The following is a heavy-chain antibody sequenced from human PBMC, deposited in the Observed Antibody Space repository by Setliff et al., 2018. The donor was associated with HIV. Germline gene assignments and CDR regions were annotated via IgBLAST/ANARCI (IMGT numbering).Heavy chain of an antibody. CDR3: AKGRRGYSYGYDAFDI. J-gene: IGHJ3*02. Sequence: LSLACAASGFTFDDYAMHWVRQAPWKGLEWVSGISWNMGSIGYAASVKGRFTISRDNAKNSLYLQMNSLRAEDMALYYCAKGRRGYSYGYDAFDIWGQGTMVTVSS. V-gene: IGHV3-9*03. CDR1: GFTFDDYA. CDR2: ISWNMGSI. D-gene: IGHD5-18*01.